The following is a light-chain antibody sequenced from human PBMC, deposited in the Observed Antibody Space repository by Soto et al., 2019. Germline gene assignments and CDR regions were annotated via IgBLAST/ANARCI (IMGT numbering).Light chain of an antibody. CDR3: QQYGDWPLT. J-gene: IGKJ4*01. V-gene: IGKV3-15*01. CDR2: GVS. Sequence: EIVMTQSPVTLSVSPGERATLSCRASQSVRNTYLAWYQQKPGQAPRLLISGVSTRAAGIPARFSSSGSGTEFTLTISSLQSEDFAVYYCQQYGDWPLTFGGGTKVEIK. CDR1: QSVRNTY.